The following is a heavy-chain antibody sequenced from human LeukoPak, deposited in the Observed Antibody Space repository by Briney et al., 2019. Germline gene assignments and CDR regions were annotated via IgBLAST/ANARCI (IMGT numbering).Heavy chain of an antibody. V-gene: IGHV4-59*01. J-gene: IGHJ4*02. CDR2: IYYSGST. CDR3: ARGVQVGATPYFDY. CDR1: GGSISSYY. Sequence: SETLSLTCTVSGGSISSYYWSWIRQPPGKGLEWIGYIYYSGSTNYNPSLKSRVTISVDTSKNQFSLKLSSVTAADTAVYYCARGVQVGATPYFDYWGQGNLVTVSS. D-gene: IGHD1-26*01.